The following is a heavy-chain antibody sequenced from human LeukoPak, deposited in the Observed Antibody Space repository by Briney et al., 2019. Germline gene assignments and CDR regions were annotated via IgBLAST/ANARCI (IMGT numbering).Heavy chain of an antibody. Sequence: GGSLRLSCAASGFTFSSYSMNWVRQAPGKGLEWVSYISSSSSTIYYADSVKGRFTISKDNAKNSLYLQMNSLRAEDTAVYYCAVSYCSSTSCSYYYYGMDVWGQGTTVTVSS. CDR3: AVSYCSSTSCSYYYYGMDV. D-gene: IGHD2-2*01. CDR2: ISSSSSTI. V-gene: IGHV3-48*04. CDR1: GFTFSSYS. J-gene: IGHJ6*02.